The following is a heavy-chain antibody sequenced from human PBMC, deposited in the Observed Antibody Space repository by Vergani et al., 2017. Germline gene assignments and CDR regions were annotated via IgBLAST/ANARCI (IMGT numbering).Heavy chain of an antibody. D-gene: IGHD3-3*01. CDR1: GFTFSSYW. Sequence: EVQLVESGGGLVQPGGSLRLSCAASGFTFSSYWMHWVRQAPGKGLVWVSRINSDGSSTSYADSVKGRFTISRDNAKNTLYLQMNSLRAEDTAVYYCARVSYDFGSGYDYPLGFDYWGQGTLVTVSS. J-gene: IGHJ4*02. CDR2: INSDGSST. V-gene: IGHV3-74*01. CDR3: ARVSYDFGSGYDYPLGFDY.